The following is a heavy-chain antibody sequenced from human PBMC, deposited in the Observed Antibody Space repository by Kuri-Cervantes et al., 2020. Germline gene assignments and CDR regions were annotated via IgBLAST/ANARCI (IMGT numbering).Heavy chain of an antibody. J-gene: IGHJ3*02. CDR1: GYSFTSYW. V-gene: IGHV5-51*01. CDR2: IYPGDSDT. CDR3: ASANWGXLSGAFDI. D-gene: IGHD7-27*01. Sequence: GGSLRLSCKGSGYSFTSYWIGWVRQMPGKGLEWMGIIYPGDSDTRYSPSFQGQVTISADKSISTAYLQWSSLKASDTAMYYCASANWGXLSGAFDIWGQGTMVTVSS.